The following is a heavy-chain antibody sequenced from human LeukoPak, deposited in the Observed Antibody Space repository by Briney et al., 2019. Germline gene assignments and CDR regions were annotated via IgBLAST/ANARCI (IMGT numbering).Heavy chain of an antibody. CDR1: RGSISSSSYY. D-gene: IGHD6-19*01. V-gene: IGHV4-39*07. CDR2: IYYSGST. Sequence: PSQTLSLTCTVSRGSISSSSYYWGWIRQTPGKGPEWIGSIYYSGSTYYNPSLKSRVTISVDTSKNQFSLKLSSVTAADTAVYYCASLIAVAGTRRDYWGQGTLVTVSS. J-gene: IGHJ4*02. CDR3: ASLIAVAGTRRDY.